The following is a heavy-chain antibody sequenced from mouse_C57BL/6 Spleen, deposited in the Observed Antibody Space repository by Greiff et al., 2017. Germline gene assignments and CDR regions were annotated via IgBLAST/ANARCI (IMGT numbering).Heavy chain of an antibody. J-gene: IGHJ4*01. CDR3: ARNWHAMDY. V-gene: IGHV3-6*01. CDR2: ISYDGSN. Sequence: VQLQESGPGLVKPSQSLSLTCSVTGYSITSGYYWNWIRQFPGNKLEWMGYISYDGSNNYNPSLKNRISITRDTSKNQFFLKLNSVTTEDTATYYCARNWHAMDYWGQGTSVTVSS. CDR1: GYSITSGYY. D-gene: IGHD4-1*01.